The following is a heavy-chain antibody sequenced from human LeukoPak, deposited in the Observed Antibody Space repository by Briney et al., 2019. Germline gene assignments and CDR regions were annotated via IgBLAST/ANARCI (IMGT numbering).Heavy chain of an antibody. D-gene: IGHD4-17*01. CDR1: GYTFASYG. V-gene: IGHV1-18*01. CDR2: ISAYNGNT. J-gene: IGHJ4*02. CDR3: ATDCGDPGLYDY. Sequence: ASVKVSCKASGYTFASYGISWVRQAPGQGLEWMGWISAYNGNTNYAQKLQGIVTMTTDTSTSTAYMELRSLRSDDTAVYYCATDCGDPGLYDYWGQGTLVTVSS.